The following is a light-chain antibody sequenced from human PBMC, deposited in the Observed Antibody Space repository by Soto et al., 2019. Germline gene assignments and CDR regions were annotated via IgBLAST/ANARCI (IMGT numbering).Light chain of an antibody. CDR1: SSGVGRYNL. CDR3: RSYAGDYVYV. Sequence: QSVLTQPASVSGSPGQSITTSCTGTSSGVGRYNLVSWYQHHPGKAPRLIIYEVTKRPSGVSTRLSGSKSGNTAPLTISWLQAEDEAEYYCRSYAGDYVYVFGTGTKVTVL. CDR2: EVT. J-gene: IGLJ1*01. V-gene: IGLV2-23*02.